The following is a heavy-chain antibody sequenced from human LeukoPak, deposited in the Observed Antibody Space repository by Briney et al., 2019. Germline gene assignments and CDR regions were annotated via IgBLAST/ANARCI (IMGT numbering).Heavy chain of an antibody. CDR2: INPGDGGA. V-gene: IGHV1-46*01. Sequence: ASVKVSCKASGYTFTNYYIHWLRQAPGQGLEWMGIINPGDGGATYAQNFQGRVTMTRDTSTSTVYMELSSLRSVDTAVYYCARVGDSSGWFFDYWGQGTLVTVSS. CDR3: ARVGDSSGWFFDY. J-gene: IGHJ4*02. D-gene: IGHD6-19*01. CDR1: GYTFTNYY.